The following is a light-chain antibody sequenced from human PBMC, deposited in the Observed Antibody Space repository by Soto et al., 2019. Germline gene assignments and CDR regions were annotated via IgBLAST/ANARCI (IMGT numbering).Light chain of an antibody. V-gene: IGLV1-47*01. Sequence: QSVLSQSPSASGTPGQRVTISCSGSSSNIGSNYVYWYQQLPGTAPKLLIYSNNQRPSGVPDRFSGSKSGTSASLAISGLRSEDEADYHCAAWDDSLSGLVFGGGTKVTVL. CDR3: AAWDDSLSGLV. CDR2: SNN. J-gene: IGLJ2*01. CDR1: SSNIGSNY.